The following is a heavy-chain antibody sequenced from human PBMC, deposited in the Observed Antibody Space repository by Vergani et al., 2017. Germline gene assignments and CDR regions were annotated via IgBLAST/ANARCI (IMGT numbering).Heavy chain of an antibody. Sequence: QVQLVESAGGVVQPGGSLRLSCAASGFTFSTFGMHWIRQAPGKGLEWLAYIGKDGINTNYTDAVKGRFTVSRDNSKDILYLQMDSLRSEDTALNYCAKYLRIATNGLPDSWGTGTLVIVSS. D-gene: IGHD1-1*01. CDR2: IGKDGINT. V-gene: IGHV3-30*02. CDR3: AKYLRIATNGLPDS. CDR1: GFTFSTFG. J-gene: IGHJ4*02.